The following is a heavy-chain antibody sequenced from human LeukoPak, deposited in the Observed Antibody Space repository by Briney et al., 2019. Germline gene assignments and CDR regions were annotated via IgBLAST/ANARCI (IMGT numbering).Heavy chain of an antibody. J-gene: IGHJ4*02. D-gene: IGHD5-24*01. CDR3: ARGRDGYNYYFDY. CDR1: GGSNNSYY. V-gene: IGHV4-4*09. Sequence: PSETLSLTCTVSGGSNNSYYWSWIRQPPEKGLEWIGYIYTSGSTNYNPSLKSRVTISVDTSKNQFSLKLNSVTAADTAVYYCARGRDGYNYYFDYWGQGTLVTVSS. CDR2: IYTSGST.